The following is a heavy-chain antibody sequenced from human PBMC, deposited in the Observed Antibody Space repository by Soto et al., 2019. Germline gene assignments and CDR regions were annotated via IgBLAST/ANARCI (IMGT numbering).Heavy chain of an antibody. CDR2: IIPILGIA. CDR3: ASYDSRTGGYYGMDV. D-gene: IGHD3-22*01. J-gene: IGHJ6*02. CDR1: GGTFSSYT. Sequence: QVQLVQSGAEVKKPGSSVKVSCKASGGTFSSYTISWVRQAPGQGLEWMGRIIPILGIANYAQKFQGRVTIAADKSTSTAYMGLSGLSSEDTAVYYCASYDSRTGGYYGMDVWGQGTTVTVS. V-gene: IGHV1-69*02.